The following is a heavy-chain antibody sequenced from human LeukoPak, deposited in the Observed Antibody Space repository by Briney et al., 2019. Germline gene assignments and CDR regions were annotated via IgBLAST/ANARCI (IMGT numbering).Heavy chain of an antibody. Sequence: GGSLRLSCAASGFTFSDYAMTWVRQAPGKGLQWVSLISDSGGSTYYADSVKGRFTVSRDNSKATLYLQMNSLRADDTAVYFCAKRGSSWSYFDYWGQGTLVAVSS. CDR3: AKRGSSWSYFDY. J-gene: IGHJ4*02. V-gene: IGHV3-23*01. CDR1: GFTFSDYA. D-gene: IGHD6-13*01. CDR2: ISDSGGST.